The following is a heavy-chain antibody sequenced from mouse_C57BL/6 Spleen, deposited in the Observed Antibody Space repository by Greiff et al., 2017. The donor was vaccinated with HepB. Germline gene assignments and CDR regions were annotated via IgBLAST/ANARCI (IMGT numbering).Heavy chain of an antibody. CDR2: IHPNSGST. D-gene: IGHD2-1*01. CDR1: GYTFTSYW. Sequence: VQLQQSGAELVKPGASVKLSCKASGYTFTSYWMHWVKQRPGQGLEWIGMIHPNSGSTNYNEKFKSKATLTVDKSSSTAYMQLSSLTSEDSAVYYCATIYYGNYEAMDYWGQGTSVTVSS. CDR3: ATIYYGNYEAMDY. J-gene: IGHJ4*01. V-gene: IGHV1-64*01.